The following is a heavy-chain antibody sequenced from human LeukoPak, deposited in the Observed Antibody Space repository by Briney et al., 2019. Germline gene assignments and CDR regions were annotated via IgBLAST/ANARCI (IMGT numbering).Heavy chain of an antibody. D-gene: IGHD5-24*01. V-gene: IGHV3-33*01. CDR1: GFTFSSYG. CDR3: ARDWGDGYKKYFDY. J-gene: IGHJ4*02. CDR2: IWYGGSNK. Sequence: GGSLRLSCAASGFTFSSYGMHWVRQAPGKGLEWVAVIWYGGSNKYYADSVKGRFTISRDNSKNTLYLQMNSLRAGDTAVYYCARDWGDGYKKYFDYWGQGTLVTVSS.